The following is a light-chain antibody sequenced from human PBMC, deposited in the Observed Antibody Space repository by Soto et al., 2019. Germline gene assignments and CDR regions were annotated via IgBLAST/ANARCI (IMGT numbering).Light chain of an antibody. CDR1: QSVSSDY. J-gene: IGKJ1*01. CDR2: GSS. Sequence: EIVLTQSPGTLSLSPVERATLSCRASQSVSSDYLAWYQQKPGQAPRLLIYGSSTRATGIPDRFSGSGSGTDFTLTISRLEPEDFAVYYCQQYGTSPRTFGHGTK. V-gene: IGKV3-20*01. CDR3: QQYGTSPRT.